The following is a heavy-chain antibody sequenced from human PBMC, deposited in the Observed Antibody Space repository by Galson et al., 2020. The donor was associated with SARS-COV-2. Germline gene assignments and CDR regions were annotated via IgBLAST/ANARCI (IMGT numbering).Heavy chain of an antibody. D-gene: IGHD3-9*01. CDR2: IVVGSGNT. J-gene: IGHJ6*02. CDR3: AAASVLRYFDWLLGGMDV. V-gene: IGHV1-58*01. Sequence: SVKVSCKASGFTFTSSAVQWVRQARGQRLEWIGWIVVGSGNTNYAQKFQERVTITRDMSTSTAYMELSSLRSEDTAVYYWAAASVLRYFDWLLGGMDVWGQGTTVTVSS. CDR1: GFTFTSSA.